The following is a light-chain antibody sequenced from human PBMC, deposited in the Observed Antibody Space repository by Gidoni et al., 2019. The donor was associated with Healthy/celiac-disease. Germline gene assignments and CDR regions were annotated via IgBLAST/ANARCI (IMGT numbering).Light chain of an antibody. J-gene: IGKJ1*01. CDR1: QSISSY. V-gene: IGKV1-39*01. CDR2: AAS. Sequence: DIQMTQSPSSLSASVGERVTITCRASQSISSYLNWYQQKPGKAPKLLIYAASSLQSGVPSRFIGSGSGTDFTITISSLQPEDFATYYCQQRYSTPPWTFGQXTKVEIK. CDR3: QQRYSTPPWT.